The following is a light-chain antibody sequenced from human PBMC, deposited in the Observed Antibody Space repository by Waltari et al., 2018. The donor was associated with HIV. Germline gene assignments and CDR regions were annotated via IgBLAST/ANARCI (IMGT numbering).Light chain of an antibody. CDR2: EVS. Sequence: QSALTQPASVSGSPAQALTVYSPGTSSDVGAYDFVSWYQQTPGTAPKLVIYEVSYRPSGISNRFSGSKSGNTASLTISGLQTEDEADYYCSSFTTSNYLLFGGGTKVTVL. V-gene: IGLV2-14*01. CDR1: SSDVGAYDF. J-gene: IGLJ2*01. CDR3: SSFTTSNYLL.